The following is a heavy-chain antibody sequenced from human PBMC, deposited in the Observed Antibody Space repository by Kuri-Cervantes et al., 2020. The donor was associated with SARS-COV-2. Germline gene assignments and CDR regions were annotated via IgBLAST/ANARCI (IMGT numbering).Heavy chain of an antibody. CDR1: GFTFSSYG. V-gene: IGHV3-30*02. Sequence: LSLTCAASGFTFSSYGMHWVRQAPGKGLEWVAFIRYDGSNKYYADSVKGRFTISRDNSKNTLYLQMNSLRAEDTAVYYCAKDENWVTIFESSFDYWGQGTLVTVSS. J-gene: IGHJ4*02. D-gene: IGHD3-3*01. CDR3: AKDENWVTIFESSFDY. CDR2: IRYDGSNK.